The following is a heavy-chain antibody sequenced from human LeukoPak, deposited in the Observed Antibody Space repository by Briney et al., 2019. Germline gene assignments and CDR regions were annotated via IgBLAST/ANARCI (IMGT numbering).Heavy chain of an antibody. J-gene: IGHJ4*02. CDR3: ARRGSVDTPMSNWEWWY. V-gene: IGHV1-18*01. CDR2: ISTYNGDT. CDR1: GYTFIRYG. D-gene: IGHD5-18*01. Sequence: ASVKVSCKASGYTFIRYGISWLRQAPGQGLEWMGRISTYNGDTNYAQKLQGRVTMTTDTSTSTVFMELRSLRSDDTAVYYCARRGSVDTPMSNWEWWYWGQGTLVTVSS.